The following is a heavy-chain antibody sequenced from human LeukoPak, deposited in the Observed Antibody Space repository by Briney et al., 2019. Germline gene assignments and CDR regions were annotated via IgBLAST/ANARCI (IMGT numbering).Heavy chain of an antibody. CDR2: ISYDGPNK. J-gene: IGHJ6*03. D-gene: IGHD1-26*01. V-gene: IGHV3-30*03. CDR3: ARDPYNGGYGASYYYYMDV. CDR1: GFTFSSYA. Sequence: GGSLRLSCAASGFTFSSYAMSWVRQAPGKGLEWVAVISYDGPNKYYADSVKGRFTISRDNAKNSLYLQMNSLRAEDTAIYYCARDPYNGGYGASYYYYMDVWGKGTTVTISS.